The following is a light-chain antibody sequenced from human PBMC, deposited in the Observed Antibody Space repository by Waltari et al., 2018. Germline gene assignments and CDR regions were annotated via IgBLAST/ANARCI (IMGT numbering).Light chain of an antibody. Sequence: QSVLTQPPSASGTPGQTVTISCSGSNYNIGGTTVNWYQHLPGAAPKLIIYSNNQRPSGVPDRFSGSKSGTSASLAISGLQSEDEADYYCAAWDDTLNGLFGGGTKLTVL. J-gene: IGLJ2*01. CDR3: AAWDDTLNGL. V-gene: IGLV1-44*01. CDR1: NYNIGGTT. CDR2: SNN.